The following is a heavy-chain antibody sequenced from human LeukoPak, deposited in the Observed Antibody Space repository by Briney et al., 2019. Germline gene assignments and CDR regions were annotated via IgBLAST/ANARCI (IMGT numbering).Heavy chain of an antibody. CDR1: GFTFSSYW. CDR3: ARDDRTAGTTSFDY. CDR2: IKQDGSEK. D-gene: IGHD1-7*01. Sequence: QSGGSLRLSCAASGFTFSSYWMSWVRQAPGKGLEWVANIKQDGSEKDYVDSVKGRFTISRDNAKNSLYLQMNSLRAEDTAVYYCARDDRTAGTTSFDYWGQGTLVTVSS. J-gene: IGHJ4*02. V-gene: IGHV3-7*01.